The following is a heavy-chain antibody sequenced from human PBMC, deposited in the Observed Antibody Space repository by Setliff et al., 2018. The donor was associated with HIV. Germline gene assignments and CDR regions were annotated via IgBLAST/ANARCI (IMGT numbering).Heavy chain of an antibody. V-gene: IGHV4-61*02. CDR2: IYTSGST. Sequence: SETLSLTCTVSGGSISSGSYYWSWIRQPAGKGLEWIGRIYTSGSTNYNPSHKSRVTISVDTSKNQFALKLRSVTAADTAVYYCARETYYYDNPQYYYYYMDVWGKGTTVTVSS. CDR3: ARETYYYDNPQYYYYYMDV. CDR1: GGSISSGSYY. D-gene: IGHD3-22*01. J-gene: IGHJ6*03.